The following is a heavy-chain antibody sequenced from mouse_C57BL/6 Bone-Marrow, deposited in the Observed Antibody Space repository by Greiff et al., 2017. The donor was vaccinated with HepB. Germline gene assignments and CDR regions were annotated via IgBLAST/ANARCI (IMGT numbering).Heavy chain of an antibody. Sequence: QVQLQQPGAELVMPGASVKLSCKASGYTFTSYWMHWVKQRPGQGLEWIGEIDPSDSYTNYNQKFKGKSTLTVDKSSSTAYMQLSSLTSEDSAVYYCAREDGFHYAMDYWGQGTSVTVSS. CDR3: AREDGFHYAMDY. CDR2: IDPSDSYT. D-gene: IGHD2-3*01. CDR1: GYTFTSYW. V-gene: IGHV1-69*01. J-gene: IGHJ4*01.